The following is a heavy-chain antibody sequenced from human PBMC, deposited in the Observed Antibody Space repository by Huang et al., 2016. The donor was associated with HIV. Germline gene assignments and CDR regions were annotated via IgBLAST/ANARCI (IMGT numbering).Heavy chain of an antibody. V-gene: IGHV1-2*02. Sequence: QVQLVQSGAAVKKPGASMKVSCRASGYTFTDHYLDWVRQAPGQGPEWMGWINPNSGGRNYAQRFQGRITMTRNTSINTVYMELRSLRSDDTAVYYCARDPGGSGYFWYLDLWGRGTPVIVSS. D-gene: IGHD3-22*01. J-gene: IGHJ2*01. CDR3: ARDPGGSGYFWYLDL. CDR1: GYTFTDHY. CDR2: INPNSGGR.